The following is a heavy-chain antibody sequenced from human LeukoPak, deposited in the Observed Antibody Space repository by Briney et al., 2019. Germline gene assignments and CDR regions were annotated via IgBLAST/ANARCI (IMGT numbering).Heavy chain of an antibody. CDR1: GFLLSTSGVG. D-gene: IGHD1-14*01. J-gene: IGHJ4*02. Sequence: ESGPTLVKPTQTLTLTCTFSGFLLSTSGVGVGWIRQPPGKALEWLALIYWNDDKRYSPSLKSRLTITKDTSKNQVVLTMTNMDPVDTATYYCAHREPLQGGDYWGQGTLVTVSS. CDR3: AHREPLQGGDY. V-gene: IGHV2-5*01. CDR2: IYWNDDK.